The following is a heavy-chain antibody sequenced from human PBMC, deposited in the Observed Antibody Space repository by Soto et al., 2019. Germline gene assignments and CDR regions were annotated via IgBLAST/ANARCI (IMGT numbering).Heavy chain of an antibody. D-gene: IGHD3-3*01. CDR1: GYPVTAYY. Sequence: QLHLVQSGAVVKKPGASVTVSCSASGYPVTAYYMHWVRQAPGRGLEWMGGINPATGAAKDTQTFQGRVTMTRDTSTSTVFMELRGLTSEDTAVFYCASGGGVGVAGSAAFDMWGQGTLVTVSS. V-gene: IGHV1-2*02. CDR2: INPATGAA. J-gene: IGHJ3*02. CDR3: ASGGGVGVAGSAAFDM.